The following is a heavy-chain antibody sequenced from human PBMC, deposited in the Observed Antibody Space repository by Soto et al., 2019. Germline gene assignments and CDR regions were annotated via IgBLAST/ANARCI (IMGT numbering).Heavy chain of an antibody. CDR2: ISYDGSNK. Sequence: QVQLVESGGGVVQPGRSLRLSCAASGFTFSSYGMHWVRQAPGKGLEWVAVISYDGSNKYYADSVKGRFTISRDNSKHTLYLQMNSLSAEDTAVYYCAKDGPVVYDMDGAFDPWGQGTLVTVSS. D-gene: IGHD2-8*02. CDR3: AKDGPVVYDMDGAFDP. J-gene: IGHJ5*02. V-gene: IGHV3-30*18. CDR1: GFTFSSYG.